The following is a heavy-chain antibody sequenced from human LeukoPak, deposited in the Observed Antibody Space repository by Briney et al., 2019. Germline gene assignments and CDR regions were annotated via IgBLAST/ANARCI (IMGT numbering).Heavy chain of an antibody. Sequence: ASVTVSCTASGYTFTSYGISWVRQAPGQGLEWMGWISAYNGNTNYAQKLQGRVTMTTDTSTSTAYMELSSLRSEDTAVYYCASMYYDFWSGYTGVSNYGMDVWGQGTTVTVSS. CDR2: ISAYNGNT. V-gene: IGHV1-18*01. CDR1: GYTFTSYG. J-gene: IGHJ6*02. D-gene: IGHD3-3*01. CDR3: ASMYYDFWSGYTGVSNYGMDV.